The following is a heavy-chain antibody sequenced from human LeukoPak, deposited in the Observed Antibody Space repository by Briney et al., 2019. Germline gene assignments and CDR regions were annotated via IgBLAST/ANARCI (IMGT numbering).Heavy chain of an antibody. CDR3: ARDEFEGSGSYYDDY. CDR1: GYTFTGYY. V-gene: IGHV1-2*02. CDR2: INPNSGGT. D-gene: IGHD3-10*01. J-gene: IGHJ4*02. Sequence: ASVKVSCKASGYTFTGYYIHWVRQAPGQGLEWMGWINPNSGGTNYAQKFQGRVTMTRDTSISTAYMELSRLRSDDTAVYYCARDEFEGSGSYYDDYWGQGTLVTVSS.